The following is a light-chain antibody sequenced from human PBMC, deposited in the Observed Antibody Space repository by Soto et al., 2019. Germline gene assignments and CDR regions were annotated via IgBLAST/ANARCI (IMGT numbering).Light chain of an antibody. CDR2: GAS. CDR3: QQDYNSPIT. J-gene: IGKJ5*01. CDR1: QSVSSSY. V-gene: IGKV3D-7*01. Sequence: EIVMTQSPATLSLSPGERATLSCRASQSVSSSYLSWYQQKPGQAPRLLIYGASTRATGIPARFSGSGSGTDFTLTISSLQPEDFAVYYCQQDYNSPITFGQGTRLEI.